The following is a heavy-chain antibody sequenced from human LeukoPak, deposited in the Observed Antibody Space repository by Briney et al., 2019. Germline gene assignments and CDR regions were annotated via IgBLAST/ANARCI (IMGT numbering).Heavy chain of an antibody. D-gene: IGHD2-15*01. Sequence: SVKVSCKASGYTFTSYGISWVRQAPGQGLEWIGWIVVGSGNTNYAQKFQERVTITRDMSTSTAYMELSSLRSEDTAVYYCAAQPQEEAAGDYWGQGTLVTVSS. CDR2: IVVGSGNT. V-gene: IGHV1-58*02. CDR1: GYTFTSYG. J-gene: IGHJ4*02. CDR3: AAQPQEEAAGDY.